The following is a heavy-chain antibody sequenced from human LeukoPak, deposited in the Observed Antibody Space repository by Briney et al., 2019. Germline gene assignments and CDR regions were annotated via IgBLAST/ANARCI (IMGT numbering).Heavy chain of an antibody. D-gene: IGHD2-15*01. Sequence: SETLSLTCAVYGGSFSGYYWSWIRQPPGKGLEWIGEINHSGSTNYNPSLKSRVTTSVDTSKNQFSLKLNSVTAADTAVYYCAREGRYCSGGSCYTNWFDPWGQGTLVTVSS. V-gene: IGHV4-34*01. J-gene: IGHJ5*02. CDR2: INHSGST. CDR1: GGSFSGYY. CDR3: AREGRYCSGGSCYTNWFDP.